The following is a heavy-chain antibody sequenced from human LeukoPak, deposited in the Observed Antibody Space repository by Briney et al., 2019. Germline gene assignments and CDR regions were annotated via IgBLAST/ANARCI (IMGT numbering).Heavy chain of an antibody. D-gene: IGHD2-15*01. CDR1: GFTFSSSA. V-gene: IGHV3-23*01. CDR3: AKQLGYCSDGSCYFPY. CDR2: ISNNGGYT. J-gene: IGHJ4*02. Sequence: GSLRLSCAASGFTFSSSAMSWVRQAPGKGLEWVSAISNNGGYTYCADSVQGRFTISRDNSKSTLCLQMNSLRAEDTAVYYCAKQLGYCSDGSCYFPYWGQGTLVTVSS.